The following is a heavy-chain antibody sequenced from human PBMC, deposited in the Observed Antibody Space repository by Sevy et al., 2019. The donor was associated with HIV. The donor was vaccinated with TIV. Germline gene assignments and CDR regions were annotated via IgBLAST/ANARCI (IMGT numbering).Heavy chain of an antibody. J-gene: IGHJ4*02. CDR2: ISYDGSNK. CDR3: ARDPQAAAGTSHFDY. CDR1: GFTFSSYA. D-gene: IGHD6-13*01. Sequence: GGSLRLSCAASGFTFSSYAMNWVRQAPGKGLEWVAVISYDGSNKYYADSVKGRFTISRDNSKNTLYLQMNSLRAEDTAVYYCARDPQAAAGTSHFDYWGQGTLVTVSS. V-gene: IGHV3-30-3*01.